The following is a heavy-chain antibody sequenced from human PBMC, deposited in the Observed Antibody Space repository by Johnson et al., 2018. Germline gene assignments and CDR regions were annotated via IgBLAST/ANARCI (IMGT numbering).Heavy chain of an antibody. D-gene: IGHD6-13*01. CDR3: EKRFMQQLGFYYYYSMEV. J-gene: IGHJ6*03. CDR1: GFTFSSSG. V-gene: IGHV3-30*18. CDR2: ISSDGSNK. Sequence: QVQLVKSVGGVVQPGRSLRLSCAASGFTFSSSGMPWVRQAPGKGLEWVAVISSDGSNKYYADSVQGRSTLARDNSKNTLYLQMNSLRAEDTAVYYSEKRFMQQLGFYYYYSMEVWGKGNTVTVSS.